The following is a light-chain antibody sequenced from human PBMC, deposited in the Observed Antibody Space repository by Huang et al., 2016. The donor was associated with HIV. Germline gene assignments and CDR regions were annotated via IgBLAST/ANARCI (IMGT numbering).Light chain of an antibody. J-gene: IGKJ1*01. CDR2: GAS. CDR1: HDISTF. V-gene: IGKV1-27*01. CDR3: QKYDSAPRT. Sequence: DIEMTQSPPSLSASIGDRVTLTCRASHDISTFLAWYQQKPGSPPKLLIYGASIVQSGVPSRFSCSGSGTDFTLTINSLQPEDVANYYCQKYDSAPRTFGQGTKVEVK.